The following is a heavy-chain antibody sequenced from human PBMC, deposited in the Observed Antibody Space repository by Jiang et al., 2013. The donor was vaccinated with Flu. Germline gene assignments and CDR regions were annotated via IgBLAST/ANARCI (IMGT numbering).Heavy chain of an antibody. CDR2: ISYDGSNK. D-gene: IGHD3-22*01. Sequence: RSLRLSCAASGFTFSSYGMHWVRQAPGKGLEWVAVISYDGSNKYYADSVKGRFTISRDNSKNTLYLQMNSLRAEDTAVYYCAKDTRLTYYYDSSGGGVGTSTFYGMDVWGQGTTVTVSS. V-gene: IGHV3-30*18. CDR3: AKDTRLTYYYDSSGGGVGTSTFYGMDV. J-gene: IGHJ6*02. CDR1: GFTFSSYG.